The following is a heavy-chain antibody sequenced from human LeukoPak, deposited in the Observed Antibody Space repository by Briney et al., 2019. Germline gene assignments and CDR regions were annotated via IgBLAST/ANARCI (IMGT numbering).Heavy chain of an antibody. CDR2: XGDT. Sequence: XGDTNYAQKLQGRVTMTTDTSTSTAYMELSSLRSEDTAVYYCARANHYYDSSGYYHWYFDLWGRGTLVTVSS. CDR3: ARANHYYDSSGYYHWYFDL. V-gene: IGHV1-18*01. J-gene: IGHJ2*01. D-gene: IGHD3-22*01.